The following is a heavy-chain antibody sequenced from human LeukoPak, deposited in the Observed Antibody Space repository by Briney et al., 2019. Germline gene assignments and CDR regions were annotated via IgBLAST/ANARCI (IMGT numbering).Heavy chain of an antibody. D-gene: IGHD6-13*01. CDR1: GYTFTSYD. Sequence: ASVKVSCKASGYTFTSYDINWVRQATGQGLEWMGWMNPNSGNAGYAQKFQGRVTMTRNTSISTAYMELSSLRSEDTAVYYCARGRGGDLAAAGTNYYYYYYMDVWGKGTTATVSS. V-gene: IGHV1-8*01. J-gene: IGHJ6*03. CDR3: ARGRGGDLAAAGTNYYYYYYMDV. CDR2: MNPNSGNA.